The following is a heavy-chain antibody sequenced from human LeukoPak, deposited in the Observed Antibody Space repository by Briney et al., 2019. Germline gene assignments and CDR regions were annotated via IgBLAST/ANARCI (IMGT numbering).Heavy chain of an antibody. V-gene: IGHV3-30*04. D-gene: IGHD2-15*01. CDR1: GFTFSSYA. J-gene: IGHJ4*02. Sequence: GGSLRLSCAASGFTFSSYAMHWVRQAPGKGLEWVAVISYDGSNKYYADSVKGRFTISRDNAKNTADLQMSSLRAEDTAVYHCVRDLGGSDDYWGQGTLVTVSS. CDR2: ISYDGSNK. CDR3: VRDLGGSDDY.